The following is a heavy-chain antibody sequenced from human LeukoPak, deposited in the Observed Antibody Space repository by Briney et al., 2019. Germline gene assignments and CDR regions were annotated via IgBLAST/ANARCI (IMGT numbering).Heavy chain of an antibody. Sequence: SETLSLTCAVYGGSFSGYYWSWIRQPPGKGLEWIGEINHSGSTNYNPSLKSRVTISIYTSKNQFSLKLSSVTAADTAVYYCARNNWNYKQEENWFDPWGQGTLVTVSS. V-gene: IGHV4-34*01. CDR3: ARNNWNYKQEENWFDP. D-gene: IGHD1-7*01. CDR2: INHSGST. CDR1: GGSFSGYY. J-gene: IGHJ5*02.